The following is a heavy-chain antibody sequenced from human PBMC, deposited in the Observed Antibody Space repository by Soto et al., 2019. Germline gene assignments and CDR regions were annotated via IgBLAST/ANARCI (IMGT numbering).Heavy chain of an antibody. J-gene: IGHJ6*02. CDR2: IIPIFGTA. D-gene: IGHD2-15*01. CDR3: AREIVVVVAATAHYYYYGMDV. V-gene: IGHV1-69*13. CDR1: GGTFSSYA. Sequence: SVKVSCKASGGTFSSYAISWVRQAPGQGLEWMGGIIPIFGTANYAQKFQGRVTITADESTSTAYMELSSLRSEDTAVYYCAREIVVVVAATAHYYYYGMDVWGQGITVTVSS.